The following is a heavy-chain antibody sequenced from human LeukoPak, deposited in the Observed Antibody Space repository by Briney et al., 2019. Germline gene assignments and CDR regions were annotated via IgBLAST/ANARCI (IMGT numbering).Heavy chain of an antibody. CDR1: GFTFSSYA. V-gene: IGHV3-23*01. Sequence: GGSLRLPCAASGFTFSSYAMSWVRQAPGKGLEWVSAISGSGGSTYYADSVKGRFTISRDNSKNTLYLQMNSLRAEDTAVYYCAKDSTPGVFGVVTFDYWGQGTLVTVSS. D-gene: IGHD3-3*01. J-gene: IGHJ4*02. CDR2: ISGSGGST. CDR3: AKDSTPGVFGVVTFDY.